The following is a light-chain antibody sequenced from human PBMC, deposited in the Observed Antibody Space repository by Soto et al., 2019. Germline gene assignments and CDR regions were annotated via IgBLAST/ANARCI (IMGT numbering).Light chain of an antibody. CDR2: KAS. Sequence: DVVMTQSPLSLPVTLGQPASISCRSSQSLVYSDGIAYLSWFQQRPGQSPRRLIYKASNRDSGVXDXXRGSGSGTDFTLQIDRVEAEDFGIYYCMQGTHWPPTFGRGTRVEIK. CDR3: MQGTHWPPT. V-gene: IGKV2-30*01. CDR1: QSLVYSDGIAY. J-gene: IGKJ1*01.